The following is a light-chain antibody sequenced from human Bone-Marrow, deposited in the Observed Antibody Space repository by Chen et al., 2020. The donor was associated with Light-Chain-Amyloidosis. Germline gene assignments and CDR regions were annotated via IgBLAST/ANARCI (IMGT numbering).Light chain of an antibody. V-gene: IGLV3-25*03. CDR1: DLPTKY. CDR2: RDT. J-gene: IGLJ2*01. CDR3: QSADRSGTYEVI. Sequence: SYELTQPPSVSVSPGQTATITCSGDDLPTKYAYWYQQKPGQAPVPVIHRDTERTSGISDRLAGSSSGTTASLTISGGKAEDEDEYHGQSADRSGTYEVIFGGGTKMTVL.